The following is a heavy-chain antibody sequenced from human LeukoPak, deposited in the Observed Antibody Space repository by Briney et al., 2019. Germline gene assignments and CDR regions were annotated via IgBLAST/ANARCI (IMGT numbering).Heavy chain of an antibody. CDR1: GYTFTGYY. J-gene: IGHJ4*02. CDR2: INPNSGVT. V-gene: IGHV1-2*02. Sequence: SVTVSCKASGYTFTGYYMHWVRPPPAQGLEWMGWINPNSGVTYDAQKFQGRVSMTRDTSISTAYMEVSRLRSDDSALYYCARLTTPNLYYFDYWGQGTLVTVSS. CDR3: ARLTTPNLYYFDY. D-gene: IGHD4-11*01.